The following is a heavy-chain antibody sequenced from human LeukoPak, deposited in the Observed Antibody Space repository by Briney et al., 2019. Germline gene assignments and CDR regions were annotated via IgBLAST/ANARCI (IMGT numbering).Heavy chain of an antibody. V-gene: IGHV1-18*04. CDR2: ISAYNGNT. Sequence: ASVKLSCKASGYTFTSYGISWVRQAPGQGLEWMGWISAYNGNTNYAQKLQGRVTMTTDTSTSTAYMELRSLRSDDTAVYYCARWGEYYDILTGYPDYWGQGTLVTVSS. D-gene: IGHD3-9*01. J-gene: IGHJ4*02. CDR3: ARWGEYYDILTGYPDY. CDR1: GYTFTSYG.